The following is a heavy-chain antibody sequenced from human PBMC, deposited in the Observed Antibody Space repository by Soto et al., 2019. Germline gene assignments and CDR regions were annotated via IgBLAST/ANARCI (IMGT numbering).Heavy chain of an antibody. D-gene: IGHD2-2*01. V-gene: IGHV3-30*03. J-gene: IGHJ6*02. Sequence: QVQLVESGGGVVQPGRSLRLSCAASGFTFSTYAMHWVRQAPGKGLEWVAVLSYDGSNKYYADSVKGRFTISRDNSKNTLHLQMNSLRAEDTAVYYCARVVPAAMYYYYGMDVWGQGTTVTVSS. CDR1: GFTFSTYA. CDR2: LSYDGSNK. CDR3: ARVVPAAMYYYYGMDV.